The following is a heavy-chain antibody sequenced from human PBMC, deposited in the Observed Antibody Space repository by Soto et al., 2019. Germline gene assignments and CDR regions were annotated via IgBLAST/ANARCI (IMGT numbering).Heavy chain of an antibody. CDR3: ARGRRFNWFDP. CDR2: INHSGST. Sequence: SETLSLTCAVYGGSFSGYYWSWIRQPPGKGLEWIGEINHSGSTNYNPSLKSRVTISVDRSKNQFSLKLSSVTAADTAVYYCARGRRFNWFDPWGQGTLVTVSS. V-gene: IGHV4-34*01. CDR1: GGSFSGYY. D-gene: IGHD3-16*01. J-gene: IGHJ5*02.